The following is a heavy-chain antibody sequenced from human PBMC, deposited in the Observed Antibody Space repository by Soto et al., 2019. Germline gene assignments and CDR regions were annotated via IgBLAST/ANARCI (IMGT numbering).Heavy chain of an antibody. V-gene: IGHV3-53*01. J-gene: IGHJ4*02. CDR3: ADLTTVTHY. Sequence: EVQVEESGGGLIQPGGSLRLSCAASGFSVSDNHMSWVRQAPGKGLEWVSVIHRNANTYYADSVKGRFTTSRDKTKNTLYLKMNGLRAEHTAVYYYADLTTVTHYWGQGTLVIDSS. D-gene: IGHD4-17*01. CDR2: IHRNANT. CDR1: GFSVSDNH.